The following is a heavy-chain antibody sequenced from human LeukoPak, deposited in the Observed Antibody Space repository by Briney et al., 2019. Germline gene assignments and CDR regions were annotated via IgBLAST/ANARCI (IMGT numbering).Heavy chain of an antibody. J-gene: IGHJ6*03. D-gene: IGHD2-2*02. CDR3: AREYCSSTSCYKPYYMDV. Sequence: GGSLRLTCAASGFTFSSYSMNWVRQAPGKGLEWVSYISSSSSTIYYADSVKGRFTISRDNAKNSLYLQMNSLRAEDTAVYYCAREYCSSTSCYKPYYMDVWGKGTTVTVSS. CDR1: GFTFSSYS. CDR2: ISSSSSTI. V-gene: IGHV3-48*01.